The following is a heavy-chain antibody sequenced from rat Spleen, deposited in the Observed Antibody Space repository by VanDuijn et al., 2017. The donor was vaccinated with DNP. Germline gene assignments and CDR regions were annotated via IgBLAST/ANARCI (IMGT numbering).Heavy chain of an antibody. CDR3: TTGDWEDYFDY. J-gene: IGHJ2*01. Sequence: EVQLVESGGGLVQPGRSLRLSCAASGFTFSDYYMAWVRQAPTKGLEWVASISYDGGNTYYRDSVKGRFTISRDDAKRSLYLQMDSLRSEDTATYYCTTGDWEDYFDYWGQGVMVTVSS. CDR1: GFTFSDYY. CDR2: ISYDGGNT. V-gene: IGHV5-20*01. D-gene: IGHD5-1*01.